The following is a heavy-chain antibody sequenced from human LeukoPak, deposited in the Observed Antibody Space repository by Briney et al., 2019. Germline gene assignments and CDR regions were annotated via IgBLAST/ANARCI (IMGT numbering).Heavy chain of an antibody. D-gene: IGHD3-3*01. V-gene: IGHV3-21*01. CDR2: ISSSSSYI. Sequence: AGGSLRLSCAASGFTFSSYSMNWVRQAPGKGLEWVSSISSSSSYIHYADSVKGRFTISRDNAKSSLYLQMNSLRAEDTAVYYCARAEGSALGYYDFWSGYYPPFHFDYWGQGTLVTVSS. CDR1: GFTFSSYS. CDR3: ARAEGSALGYYDFWSGYYPPFHFDY. J-gene: IGHJ4*02.